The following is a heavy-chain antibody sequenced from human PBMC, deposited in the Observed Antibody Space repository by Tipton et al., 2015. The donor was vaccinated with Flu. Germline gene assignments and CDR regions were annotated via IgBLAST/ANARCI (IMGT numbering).Heavy chain of an antibody. J-gene: IGHJ3*01. CDR2: IKPDTGGT. CDR3: ARIPRQYYYDTSDHP. CDR1: GYTFNVYY. Sequence: QLVQSGPEVKKPGASVKISCKASGYTFNVYYIHWVRQAPGQGLEWMGRIKPDTGGTDYSQNFQGRVTMTSDTSISTAYMELSRLRSDDTAVYYCARIPRQYYYDTSDHPWGQGTLVTVSS. V-gene: IGHV1-2*06. D-gene: IGHD3-22*01.